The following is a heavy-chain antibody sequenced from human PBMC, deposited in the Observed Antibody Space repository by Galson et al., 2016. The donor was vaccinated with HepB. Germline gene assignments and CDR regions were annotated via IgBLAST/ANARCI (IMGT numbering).Heavy chain of an antibody. V-gene: IGHV3-33*01. Sequence: SLRLSCAASGFTFSRYGMHWVRQAPGKGLEWVAVILYDGSKKYYADSVKGRFTISRDNSKNTLYLQMKSLRAEDTAVDYCARDSFTIFGVTPNWFDPWGQGTLVTVSS. D-gene: IGHD3-3*01. CDR3: ARDSFTIFGVTPNWFDP. CDR2: ILYDGSKK. J-gene: IGHJ5*02. CDR1: GFTFSRYG.